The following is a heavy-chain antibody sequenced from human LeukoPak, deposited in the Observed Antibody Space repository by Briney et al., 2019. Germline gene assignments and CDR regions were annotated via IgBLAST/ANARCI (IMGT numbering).Heavy chain of an antibody. J-gene: IGHJ5*02. V-gene: IGHV4-34*01. CDR3: ARGYYYDSSGFFKPSLDP. CDR1: GGSFSGYY. D-gene: IGHD3-22*01. Sequence: SETLSLTCAVYGGSFSGYYWSWIRQPPGKGLEWIGEINHSGSTNYNPSLKSRVTISVDTSKNQFSLKLSSVTAADTAVYYCARGYYYDSSGFFKPSLDPWGQGTLVTVSS. CDR2: INHSGST.